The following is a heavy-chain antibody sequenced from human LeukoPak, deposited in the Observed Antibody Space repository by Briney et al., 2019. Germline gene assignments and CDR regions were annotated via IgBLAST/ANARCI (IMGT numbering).Heavy chain of an antibody. J-gene: IGHJ6*03. CDR3: ARPALPYYYYMDV. CDR2: IYPGDSDT. V-gene: IGHV5-51*01. CDR1: GYGFTSYW. Sequence: GESMKISCKGSGYGFTSYWIGWVRQMPGKGLEWMGIIYPGDSDTRYSPSFQGQVTISADKSISTAHLQWSSLKASDTDMYYCARPALPYYYYMDVWGKGTTVTVSS. D-gene: IGHD6-25*01.